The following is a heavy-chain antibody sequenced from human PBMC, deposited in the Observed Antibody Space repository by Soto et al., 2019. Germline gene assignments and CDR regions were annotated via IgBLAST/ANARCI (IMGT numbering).Heavy chain of an antibody. Sequence: ASVKVSCKASGYTFTSYYMHWVRQAPGQGLEWMGIINPSGGNTSYAQRFQGRVTMTRDMSTSTAYMELSSLRSEDTAVYYCAAETYYYDSSGYYRTIYGMDVWGQGTTVTVSS. CDR3: AAETYYYDSSGYYRTIYGMDV. D-gene: IGHD3-22*01. CDR1: GYTFTSYY. CDR2: INPSGGNT. V-gene: IGHV1-46*01. J-gene: IGHJ6*02.